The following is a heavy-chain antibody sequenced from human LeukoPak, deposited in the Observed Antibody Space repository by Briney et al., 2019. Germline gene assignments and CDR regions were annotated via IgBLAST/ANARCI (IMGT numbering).Heavy chain of an antibody. CDR2: IYGGGNI. Sequence: GGSLRLSCAASGFTVSSNYMNWVRQAPGKGLERVSVIYGGGNIYYADSVKGRFTISRDNSKNTLYLQMNSLRAEDTAVYYCARGAGYNYPYYFDYWGQGTLVTVSS. D-gene: IGHD5-24*01. CDR1: GFTVSSNY. J-gene: IGHJ4*02. V-gene: IGHV3-53*01. CDR3: ARGAGYNYPYYFDY.